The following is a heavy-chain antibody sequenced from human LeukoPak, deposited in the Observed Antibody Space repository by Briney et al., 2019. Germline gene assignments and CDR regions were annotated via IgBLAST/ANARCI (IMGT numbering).Heavy chain of an antibody. CDR2: INWNGGST. Sequence: GGSLRLSCAASGFTVSSNYMSWVRQAPGKGLEWVSGINWNGGSTGYADSVKGRFTISRDNAKNSLYLQMNSLRAEDTALYYCARGYLTYYYYYMDVWGKGTTVTVSS. V-gene: IGHV3-20*04. J-gene: IGHJ6*03. D-gene: IGHD1-26*01. CDR3: ARGYLTYYYYYMDV. CDR1: GFTVSSNY.